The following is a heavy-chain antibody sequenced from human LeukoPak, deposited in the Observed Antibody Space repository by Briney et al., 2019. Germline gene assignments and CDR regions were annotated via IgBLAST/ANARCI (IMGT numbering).Heavy chain of an antibody. CDR2: IYYSGST. CDR3: ARHYYGSGSYFDY. Sequence: SETLSLTCTVSGGSISSYYWSWIRQPPGKGLEWIGYIYYSGSTNYNPSLKSRVTISVDTSKNQFSLKLSSVTAADTAVYYCARHYYGSGSYFDYWGQGALVTVSS. J-gene: IGHJ4*02. CDR1: GGSISSYY. V-gene: IGHV4-59*08. D-gene: IGHD3-10*01.